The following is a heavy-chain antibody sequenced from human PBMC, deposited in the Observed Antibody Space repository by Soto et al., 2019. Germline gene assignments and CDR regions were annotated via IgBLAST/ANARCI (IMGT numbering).Heavy chain of an antibody. V-gene: IGHV3-23*01. J-gene: IGHJ5*02. CDR3: AKSSGWYVNNWLDP. D-gene: IGHD6-19*01. CDR2: VTGSGGAT. CDR1: GFTFSSYA. Sequence: PGGSLRLSCEPSGFTFSSYAMSWVRQAPGKGLEWVSSVTGSGGATYHAASVKGRFTISRDNTKNRLYLQMNSLRAEDTAIYYCAKSSGWYVNNWLDPWGQGTLVTVSS.